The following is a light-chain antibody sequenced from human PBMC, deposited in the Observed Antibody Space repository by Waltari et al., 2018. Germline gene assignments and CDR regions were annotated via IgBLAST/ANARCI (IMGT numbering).Light chain of an antibody. CDR3: LLFYAGIPV. Sequence: QAVVTQEPSLTVSPGGTVTLTCGSSTGVVTRAHSPNRFHQKPAQAPRTLIYDISKKHSWTPARFSGSLRGGKAALTLSGAQPEDEAEYYCLLFYAGIPVFGGGTKLTVL. CDR1: TGVVTRAHS. CDR2: DIS. J-gene: IGLJ2*01. V-gene: IGLV7-46*01.